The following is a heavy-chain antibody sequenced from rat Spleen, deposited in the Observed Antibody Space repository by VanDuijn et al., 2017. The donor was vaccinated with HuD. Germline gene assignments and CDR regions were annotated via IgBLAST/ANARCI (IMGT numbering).Heavy chain of an antibody. D-gene: IGHD1-12*01. CDR1: GFTFNNYW. CDR2: ITNTGGNI. CDR3: TRGYAHY. V-gene: IGHV5-31*01. J-gene: IGHJ2*01. Sequence: EVQLVESGGGLVQPGRSLKLSCVASGFTFNNYWMSWIRQAPGMGLEWVASITNTGGNIHYPDSVKGRFTISRDNAQKTLYLQMNSLRSDDTATYYCTRGYAHYWGQGVMVTVSS.